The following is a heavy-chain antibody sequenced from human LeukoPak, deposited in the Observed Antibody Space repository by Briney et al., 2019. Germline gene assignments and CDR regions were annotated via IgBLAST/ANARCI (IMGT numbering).Heavy chain of an antibody. V-gene: IGHV4-4*09. CDR2: IYTSGST. J-gene: IGHJ3*02. CDR3: ARHGLERRNDAFDI. CDR1: GGSISSYY. Sequence: PSETLSLTCTVSGGSISSYYWSWIRQPPGKGPEWIGYIYTSGSTNYNPSLKSRVTISVDTSKNQFSLKLSSVTAADTAVYYCARHGLERRNDAFDIWGQGTMVTVSS. D-gene: IGHD1-1*01.